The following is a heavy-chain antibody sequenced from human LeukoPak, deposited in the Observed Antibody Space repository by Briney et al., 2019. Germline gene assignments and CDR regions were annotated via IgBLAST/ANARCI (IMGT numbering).Heavy chain of an antibody. V-gene: IGHV6-1*01. D-gene: IGHD1-26*01. CDR1: GDSVSSNSAA. CDR2: TYYRSKWYN. J-gene: IGHJ4*02. CDR3: ARGVGHIHGVYYFDY. Sequence: PSQTLSLTCAISGDSVSSNSAAWNWIRQSPSRGLERLGRTYYRSKWYNEYVVSVKSRITINADTSKEQFSLQLGSMTPEDTAVYYCARGVGHIHGVYYFDYWGQGILVTVPS.